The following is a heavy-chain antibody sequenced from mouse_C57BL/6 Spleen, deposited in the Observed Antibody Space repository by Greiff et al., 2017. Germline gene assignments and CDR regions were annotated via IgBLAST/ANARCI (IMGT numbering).Heavy chain of an antibody. CDR1: GYTFTDYN. J-gene: IGHJ4*01. Sequence: VQLQQSGPELVKPGASVKIPCKASGYTFTDYNMDWVKQSHGKSLEWIGDINPNNGGTIYNQKFKGKATLTVDKSSSTAYMELRSLTSEDTAVYYCARDSSGYVECAMDYWGQGTSVTVSS. CDR3: ARDSSGYVECAMDY. CDR2: INPNNGGT. D-gene: IGHD3-2*02. V-gene: IGHV1-18*01.